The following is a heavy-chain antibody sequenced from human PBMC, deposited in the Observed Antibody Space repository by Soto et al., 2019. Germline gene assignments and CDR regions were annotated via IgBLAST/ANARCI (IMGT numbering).Heavy chain of an antibody. Sequence: QVQLVQSGAEVKKPGASVKVSCKASGYTFTSYAMHWVRQAPGQSLEWMGWINAGNGNTKYSQKFQGRVTMTRDTSASTAYMELSSLRSEDTAMYYCASIPGIEGSSSLDYWGQGTLVTVSS. CDR1: GYTFTSYA. V-gene: IGHV1-3*01. J-gene: IGHJ4*02. CDR2: INAGNGNT. D-gene: IGHD6-6*01. CDR3: ASIPGIEGSSSLDY.